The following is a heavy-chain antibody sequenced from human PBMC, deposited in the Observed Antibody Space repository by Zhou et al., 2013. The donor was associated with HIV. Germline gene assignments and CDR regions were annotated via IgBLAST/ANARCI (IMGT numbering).Heavy chain of an antibody. Sequence: QVQLLQSGAEVKKPGSSVKVPCKAAGDPFSRYGINWVRQAPGQGLEWVGRIIPVIGAAQHAQKFQGRVTITSDKSTTTAYLELSNLRSDDTAVYHCAIKGTGDRGWFDPWGQGTLVTVSS. CDR3: AIKGTGDRGWFDP. CDR1: GDPFSRYG. V-gene: IGHV1-69*04. J-gene: IGHJ5*02. D-gene: IGHD1-1*01. CDR2: IIPVIGAA.